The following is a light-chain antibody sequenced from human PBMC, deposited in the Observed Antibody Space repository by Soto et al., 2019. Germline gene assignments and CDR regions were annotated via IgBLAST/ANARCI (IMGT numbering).Light chain of an antibody. CDR2: AAS. J-gene: IGKJ1*01. CDR3: QQSYTTPRT. Sequence: DIQMTQSPSSLSASIGDSVTITCRASQTIIGYLNWYQHKPGKAPRLLINAASNLQSGVPSRFRGSGSETDFTLTITSLQPEDFATYYCQQSYTTPRTFGQGTKVDIK. V-gene: IGKV1-39*01. CDR1: QTIIGY.